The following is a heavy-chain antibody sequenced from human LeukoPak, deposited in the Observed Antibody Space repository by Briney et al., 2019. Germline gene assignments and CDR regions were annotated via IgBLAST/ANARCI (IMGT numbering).Heavy chain of an antibody. CDR2: IFTSGST. Sequence: SETLSLTCTVSGGSISTSNYYWGWIRQPAGKGLEWIGRIFTSGSTNYSPSLKSRVTISVDTSKNQFSLNLNSVTAADTAVYYCAQERKYNYYMDVWGKGTTVIISS. V-gene: IGHV4-61*02. J-gene: IGHJ6*03. CDR1: GGSISTSNYY. CDR3: AQERKYNYYMDV.